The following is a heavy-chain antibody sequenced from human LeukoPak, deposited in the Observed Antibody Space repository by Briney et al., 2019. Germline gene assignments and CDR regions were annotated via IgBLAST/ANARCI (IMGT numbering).Heavy chain of an antibody. J-gene: IGHJ4*02. D-gene: IGHD3-22*01. V-gene: IGHV3-48*03. CDR1: GFTFSSYE. Sequence: RGSLRLSCAASGFTFSSYEMNWVRQAPGKGLEWVSYISSSGSTIYYADSVKGRFTISRDNAKNSLYLQMNSLRAEDTAVYYCARDPYNYDRSGYKLDSYFDYWGQGTLVTVSS. CDR2: ISSSGSTI. CDR3: ARDPYNYDRSGYKLDSYFDY.